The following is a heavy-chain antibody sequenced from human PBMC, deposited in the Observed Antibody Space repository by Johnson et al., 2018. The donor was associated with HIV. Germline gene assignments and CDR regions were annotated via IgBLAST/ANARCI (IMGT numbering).Heavy chain of an antibody. V-gene: IGHV3-20*01. J-gene: IGHJ1*01. CDR1: GFTFDEYA. CDR3: AAGFCPASSVLELGDNVRGLLGLRWAM. Sequence: VQLVESGGGVVRPGGSLRLSCGASGFTFDEYAMSWVRQGPGKGLEWVSGINWNGGRIGYADSVKGRFTISRDNAKNSLYLQMNVLLCKRARFSSIAAGFCPASSVLELGDNVRGLLGLRWAMWG. D-gene: IGHD6-13*01. CDR2: INWNGGRI.